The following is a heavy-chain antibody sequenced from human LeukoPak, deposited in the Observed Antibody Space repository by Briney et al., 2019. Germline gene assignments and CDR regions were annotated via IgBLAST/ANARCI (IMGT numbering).Heavy chain of an antibody. CDR3: ARGPRYSSSWYPNWFDP. J-gene: IGHJ5*02. V-gene: IGHV4-34*01. D-gene: IGHD6-13*01. CDR1: GGSFSGYY. CDR2: INHSGST. Sequence: PSETLSLTCAVYGGSFSGYYWSWIRQPPGKGLEWIGEINHSGSTNYNPSLKSRVTISVDTSKNQFSLKLSSVTAADTAVYYCARGPRYSSSWYPNWFDPWGQGTLVTVSS.